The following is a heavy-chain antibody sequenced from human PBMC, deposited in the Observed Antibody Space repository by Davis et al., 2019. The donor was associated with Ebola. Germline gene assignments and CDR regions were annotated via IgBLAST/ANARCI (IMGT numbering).Heavy chain of an antibody. CDR3: ARGADTAMVSMDV. J-gene: IGHJ6*02. Sequence: SETLSLTCTVSGGSINNYFWSWIRQPPGKGLEWIGNIHYLGNTNYNPSLKSRVTMSVDTSKNQFSLKLSSVTAADTAVYYCARGADTAMVSMDVWGQGTTVTVSS. D-gene: IGHD5-18*01. V-gene: IGHV4-59*12. CDR1: GGSINNYF. CDR2: IHYLGNT.